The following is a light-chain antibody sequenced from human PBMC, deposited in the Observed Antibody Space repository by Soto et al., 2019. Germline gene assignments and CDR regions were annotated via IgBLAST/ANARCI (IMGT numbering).Light chain of an antibody. CDR1: QSVSSY. CDR3: QQRSNWPPRP. V-gene: IGKV3-11*01. Sequence: ELVLTQSPATLSLSPGERATLSCRASQSVSSYLAWYQQKPGQAPRLLIYDASNRATGIPARFSGSGSGTDFTLTISSLEPEDFAVYYCQQRSNWPPRPFGGGTKVDIK. CDR2: DAS. J-gene: IGKJ4*01.